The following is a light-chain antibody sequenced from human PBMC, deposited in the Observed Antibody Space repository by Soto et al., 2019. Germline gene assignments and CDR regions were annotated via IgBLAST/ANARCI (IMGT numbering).Light chain of an antibody. CDR3: CSYAGSSTSVV. J-gene: IGLJ2*01. Sequence: QSALTQPASVSGSPGQSITISCTGTNSDVGSYNLVSWYQQHPGKAPKLMIYEVSKRPSGVSNRFSGSKSGNTASLTISGLQAEDEADYYCCSYAGSSTSVVFGGGTKLTVL. CDR2: EVS. CDR1: NSDVGSYNL. V-gene: IGLV2-23*02.